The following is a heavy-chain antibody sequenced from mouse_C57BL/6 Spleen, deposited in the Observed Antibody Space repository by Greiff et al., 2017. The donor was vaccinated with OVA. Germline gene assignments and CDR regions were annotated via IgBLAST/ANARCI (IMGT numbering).Heavy chain of an antibody. CDR2: IDPETGGT. CDR3: TSLMVTTREYNY. CDR1: GYTFTDYE. V-gene: IGHV1-15*01. J-gene: IGHJ2*01. D-gene: IGHD2-2*01. Sequence: QVQLQQSGAELVRPGASVTLSCKASGYTFTDYEMHWVKQTPVHGLAWIGAIDPETGGTAYNQKFKGKAILPVDKSSSTAYMELRRLTSDDSAVYYCTSLMVTTREYNYWGQGTTLTVSS.